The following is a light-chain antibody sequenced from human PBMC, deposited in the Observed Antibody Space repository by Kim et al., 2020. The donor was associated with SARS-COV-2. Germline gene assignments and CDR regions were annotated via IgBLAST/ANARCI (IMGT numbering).Light chain of an antibody. V-gene: IGKV1-5*03. Sequence: DIQMTQSPSTLSASVGDRVTITCRASQSISSWLAWYQQKPGKAPKLLIYKASSSESGDPSRFSGRGSGTEFTLTISSLQPDDFATYYCQQYNSYPITFGQGTRLEIK. J-gene: IGKJ5*01. CDR1: QSISSW. CDR2: KAS. CDR3: QQYNSYPIT.